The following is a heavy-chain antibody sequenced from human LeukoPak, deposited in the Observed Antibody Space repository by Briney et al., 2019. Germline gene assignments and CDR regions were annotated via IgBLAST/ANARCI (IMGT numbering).Heavy chain of an antibody. D-gene: IGHD6-19*01. V-gene: IGHV1-24*01. Sequence: GASVKVACKVSGYTLTELSMHWVRQAPGKGLEWMGGFDPEDGETIYAQKFQGRVTMTEDTSTDTAYMELSSLSSEDTAVYYCATGIAVAGAFDYWGQGTLVTVSS. CDR1: GYTLTELS. CDR2: FDPEDGET. CDR3: ATGIAVAGAFDY. J-gene: IGHJ4*02.